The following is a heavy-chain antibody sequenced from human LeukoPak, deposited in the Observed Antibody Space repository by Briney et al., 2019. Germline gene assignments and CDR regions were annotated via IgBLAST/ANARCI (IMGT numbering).Heavy chain of an antibody. Sequence: GGSLRLSCAASGFTFSSYSMNWVRQAPGKGLEWVSSISSSSSYIYYADSVKGRFTISRDNAKNSLYLQMNSLRAEDTAVYYCAISIVGPTGFDYWGQGTLVTVSS. J-gene: IGHJ4*02. D-gene: IGHD1-26*01. CDR1: GFTFSSYS. V-gene: IGHV3-21*01. CDR2: ISSSSSYI. CDR3: AISIVGPTGFDY.